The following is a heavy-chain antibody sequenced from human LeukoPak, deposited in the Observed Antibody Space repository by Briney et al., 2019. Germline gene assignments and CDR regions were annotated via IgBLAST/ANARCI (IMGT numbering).Heavy chain of an antibody. CDR1: GGSISSYY. Sequence: PSETLSLTCTVSGGSISSYYWSWIRQPAGKGLEWIGRIYTSGSTNYNPSLKSRVTMSVDTSKNQFSLKLSSVTAADTAVYYCARDSSPLLWGSDYGMDVWGQGTTVTVSS. CDR3: ARDSSPLLWGSDYGMDV. D-gene: IGHD3-10*01. J-gene: IGHJ6*02. V-gene: IGHV4-4*07. CDR2: IYTSGST.